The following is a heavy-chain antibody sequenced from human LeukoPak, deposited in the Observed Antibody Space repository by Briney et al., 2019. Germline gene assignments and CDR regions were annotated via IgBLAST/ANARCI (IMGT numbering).Heavy chain of an antibody. CDR2: IRYDGSNK. V-gene: IGHV3-30*02. CDR1: GFTFSSYG. Sequence: AGGSLRLSCAASGFTFSSYGMHWVRQAPGKGLEWVAFIRYDGSNKYYADSVKGRFTISRDNSKNTLYLQMNSLRAEDTAVYYCAKDRLADLDAFDIWGQGTMVTVSS. CDR3: AKDRLADLDAFDI. J-gene: IGHJ3*02. D-gene: IGHD3-3*01.